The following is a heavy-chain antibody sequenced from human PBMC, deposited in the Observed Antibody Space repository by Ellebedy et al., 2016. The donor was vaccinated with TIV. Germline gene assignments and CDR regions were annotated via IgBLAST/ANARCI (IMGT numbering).Heavy chain of an antibody. V-gene: IGHV3-21*01. D-gene: IGHD3-9*01. J-gene: IGHJ5*02. CDR2: IYGSNT. CDR1: GFSFRAYT. CDR3: AGGPGWLTYH. Sequence: GGSLRLXXEASGFSFRAYTMTWVRKAPGKGLEWFASIYGSNTYYADSVRGRFTISGDSAMNSVSLQMNSLRAEDTAVYYCAGGPGWLTYHWGQGTLVTVSS.